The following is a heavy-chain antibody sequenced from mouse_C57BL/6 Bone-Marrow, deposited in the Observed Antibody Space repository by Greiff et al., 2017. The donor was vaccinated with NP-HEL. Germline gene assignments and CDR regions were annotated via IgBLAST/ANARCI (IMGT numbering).Heavy chain of an antibody. V-gene: IGHV5-9-1*02. CDR2: ISSGGDYI. CDR3: TRRTVYWYFDF. Sequence: EVKLVESGEGLVKPGGSLKLSCAASGFTFSSYAMSWVRQTPEKRLEWVAYISSGGDYIYYADTVKGRFTISRDNARNTLYLQMSSLKSEDTAMYYCTRRTVYWYFDFWGTGTTVTVSS. D-gene: IGHD4-1*01. CDR1: GFTFSSYA. J-gene: IGHJ1*03.